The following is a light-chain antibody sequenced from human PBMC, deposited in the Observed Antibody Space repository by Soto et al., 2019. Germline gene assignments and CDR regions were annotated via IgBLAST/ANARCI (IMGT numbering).Light chain of an antibody. CDR2: KAS. CDR1: QSISSW. CDR3: QQYNSYSGT. Sequence: DIQMTQSPSTLSRSVGDRLTLTWRASQSISSWLAWYKQKPGKAPKLLSYKASSLESGVPSRFSGSGSGTEFTLTISSLQPDDFETYYCQQYNSYSGTFGQGTKVDIK. V-gene: IGKV1-5*03. J-gene: IGKJ1*01.